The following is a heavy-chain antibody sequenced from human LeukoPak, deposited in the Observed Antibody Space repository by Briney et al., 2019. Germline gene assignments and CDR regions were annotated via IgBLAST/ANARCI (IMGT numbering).Heavy chain of an antibody. Sequence: SETLSLTCAVYGGSFSGYYWSWIRQPPGKGLEWIGEINHSGSTNYNPSLKSRVTISVDTSKNQFSLKLSSVTAADTAVYYCARAGIYSSSNWFDPWGQGTLVTVPS. V-gene: IGHV4-34*01. D-gene: IGHD6-13*01. CDR3: ARAGIYSSSNWFDP. CDR1: GGSFSGYY. J-gene: IGHJ5*02. CDR2: INHSGST.